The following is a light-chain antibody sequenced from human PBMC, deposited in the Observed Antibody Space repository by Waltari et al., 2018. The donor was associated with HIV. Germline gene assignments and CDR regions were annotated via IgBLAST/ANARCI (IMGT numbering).Light chain of an antibody. Sequence: VVTILTPLYLPVALGQSPAIPFRSIQSRVYSDGNTYLNWFQQRPGQSPRRLIYRVSNRDSGVPNRFSCSGSGTDFTLKISRVEAEDLGVYYCMQGTNWPVTFGPGTRVDIK. J-gene: IGKJ3*01. CDR3: MQGTNWPVT. V-gene: IGKV2-30*01. CDR1: QSRVYSDGNTY. CDR2: RVS.